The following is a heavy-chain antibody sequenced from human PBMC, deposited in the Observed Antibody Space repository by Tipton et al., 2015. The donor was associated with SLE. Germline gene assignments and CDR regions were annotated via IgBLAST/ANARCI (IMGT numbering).Heavy chain of an antibody. J-gene: IGHJ4*02. CDR1: GGSISSGSYY. CDR3: ASEMQPRPGYFVH. V-gene: IGHV4-61*02. CDR2: IHTSGST. D-gene: IGHD1-14*01. Sequence: TLSLTCTVSGGSISSGSYYWSWIRQPAGKGLEWIGRIHTSGSTNYNPSLKSRVTISVDTSKNQFSLGLKDVTAADTAFYFCASEMQPRPGYFVHWGQGALVTVSS.